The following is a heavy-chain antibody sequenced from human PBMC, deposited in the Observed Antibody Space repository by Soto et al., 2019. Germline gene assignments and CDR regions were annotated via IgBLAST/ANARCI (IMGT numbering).Heavy chain of an antibody. CDR3: ARGDSSSWYLTRDLDY. V-gene: IGHV3-33*01. Sequence: VQLVESGGGVVQPGRSLRLSCAASGFTFSSYGMHWVRQAPGKGLEWVAVIWYDGSNKYYADSVKGRFTISRDNSKNTLYLQMNSLRAEDTAVYYCARGDSSSWYLTRDLDYWGQGTLVTVSS. CDR1: GFTFSSYG. J-gene: IGHJ4*02. CDR2: IWYDGSNK. D-gene: IGHD6-13*01.